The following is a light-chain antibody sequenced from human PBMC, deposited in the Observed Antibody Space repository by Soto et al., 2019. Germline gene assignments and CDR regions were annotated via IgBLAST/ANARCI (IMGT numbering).Light chain of an antibody. V-gene: IGKV3-20*01. CDR2: SAT. Sequence: EIVLTQSPGTLSLSPGEGATLSCRASQSVSSNYLAWYQQKPGQAPRLLFYSATNRDTGIPDRFSASGSGTVFTLTISRLEAEDFAVYYCQQFGTSPWPFGQGTKVDIK. CDR3: QQFGTSPWP. CDR1: QSVSSNY. J-gene: IGKJ1*01.